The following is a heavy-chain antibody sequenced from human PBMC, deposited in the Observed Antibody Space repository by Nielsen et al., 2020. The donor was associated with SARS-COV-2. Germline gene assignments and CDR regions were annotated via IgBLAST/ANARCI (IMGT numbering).Heavy chain of an antibody. CDR3: ARAGRIVGATSKLGY. V-gene: IGHV7-4-1*02. J-gene: IGHJ4*02. D-gene: IGHD1-26*01. CDR1: GYTFTSYA. CDR2: INTNTGNP. Sequence: ASVKVSCKASGYTFTSYAMNWVRQAPGQGLERMGWINTNTGNPTYAQGFTGRFVFSLDTSVSTAYLQISSLKAEDTAVYYCARAGRIVGATSKLGYWGQGTLVTVSS.